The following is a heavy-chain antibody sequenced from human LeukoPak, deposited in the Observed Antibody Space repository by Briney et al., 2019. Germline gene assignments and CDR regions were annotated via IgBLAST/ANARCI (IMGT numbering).Heavy chain of an antibody. V-gene: IGHV5-51*01. J-gene: IGHJ3*02. CDR3: ARRGYDSSGYRDAFDI. D-gene: IGHD3-22*01. Sequence: GESLKISCKGSGYTFTTYWIGWVRQMPGKGLEWMGIIYPGDSDTTYSPSFQGQVTISADKSISTAYLQWSSLKASDTAMYYCARRGYDSSGYRDAFDIWGQGTMVTVSS. CDR1: GYTFTTYW. CDR2: IYPGDSDT.